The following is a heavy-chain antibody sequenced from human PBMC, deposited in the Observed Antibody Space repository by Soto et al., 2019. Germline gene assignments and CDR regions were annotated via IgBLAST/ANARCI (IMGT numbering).Heavy chain of an antibody. D-gene: IGHD3-3*01. J-gene: IGHJ6*02. V-gene: IGHV4-39*01. Sequence: KTSETLSLTCTVSGGSISSSSYYWGWIRQPPGKGLEWIGSIYYSGSTYYNPSLKSRVTISVDTFKNQFSLKLSSVTAADTAVYYCARRPRGFLEWLSTYYYYGMDVWGQGTTVTVSS. CDR1: GGSISSSSYY. CDR3: ARRPRGFLEWLSTYYYYGMDV. CDR2: IYYSGST.